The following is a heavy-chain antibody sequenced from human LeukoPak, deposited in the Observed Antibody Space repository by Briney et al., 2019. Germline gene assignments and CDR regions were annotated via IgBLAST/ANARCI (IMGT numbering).Heavy chain of an antibody. J-gene: IGHJ5*02. CDR3: SRGTYPYSSDT. V-gene: IGHV3-74*01. Sequence: HPGGSLRLSCAASGFTFSDYYMHWVRQAPGKGLLWISHINGDGSRTGYADSVKGRFTISRDNAKNILYLQMNSLRAEDTAVYYCSRGTYPYSSDTWGQGALVTVSS. D-gene: IGHD3-10*01. CDR1: GFTFSDYY. CDR2: INGDGSRT.